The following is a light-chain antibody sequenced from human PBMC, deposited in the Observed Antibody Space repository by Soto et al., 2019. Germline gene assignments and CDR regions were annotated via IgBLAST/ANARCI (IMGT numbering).Light chain of an antibody. V-gene: IGKV1-5*01. J-gene: IGKJ1*01. Sequence: IQMTQSPSTLSASIGDRVTITCRASQRIRWVAWYQQKPGKAPYLVIHEASSLGSGVPSRFSGSGYGTEFTLTISGLQLDDSATYNCQHYNRFPWTYGQGTKVDIK. CDR2: EAS. CDR3: QHYNRFPWT. CDR1: QRIRW.